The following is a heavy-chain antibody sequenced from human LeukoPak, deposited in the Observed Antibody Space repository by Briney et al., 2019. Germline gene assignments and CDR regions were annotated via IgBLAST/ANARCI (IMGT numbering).Heavy chain of an antibody. CDR2: IYYSGST. D-gene: IGHD3-16*02. V-gene: IGHV4-39*01. CDR1: GGSISSSSYY. J-gene: IGHJ3*02. CDR3: ARFRVGDYVWGSYRYEVGAFDI. Sequence: SETLSLTCTVSGGSISSSSYYWGWIRQPPGKGLEWFGSIYYSGSTYYNPSLKSRVTISVDTSKNQFSLKLSSVTAADTAVYYCARFRVGDYVWGSYRYEVGAFDIWGQGTMVTVSS.